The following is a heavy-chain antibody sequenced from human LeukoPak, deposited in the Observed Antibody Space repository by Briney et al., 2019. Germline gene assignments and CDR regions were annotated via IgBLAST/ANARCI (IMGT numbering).Heavy chain of an antibody. CDR1: GNSISSGYY. V-gene: IGHV4-38-2*02. CDR3: ARVPSTNYYDSSGYWGYFDY. J-gene: IGHJ4*02. Sequence: SETLSLTCTVSGNSISSGYYWGWIRQPPGMGLEWIGSIYHTGSTYYNPSLKSRVTISVDTSKNQFSLKLSSVTAADTAVYYCARVPSTNYYDSSGYWGYFDYWGQGTLVTVSS. D-gene: IGHD3-22*01. CDR2: IYHTGST.